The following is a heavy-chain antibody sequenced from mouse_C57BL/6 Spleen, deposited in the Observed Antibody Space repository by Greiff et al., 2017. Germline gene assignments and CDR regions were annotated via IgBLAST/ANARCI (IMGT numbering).Heavy chain of an antibody. J-gene: IGHJ2*01. CDR3: ARGANSYFDY. CDR1: GYTFTSYW. CDR2: IYPSDSET. Sequence: QVQLKQPGAELVRPGSSVKLSCKASGYTFTSYWMDWVKQRPGQGLEWIGNIYPSDSETHYNQKFKDKATLTVDKSSSTAYMQLSSLTSEDSAVYYCARGANSYFDYWGQGTTLTVSS. D-gene: IGHD3-1*01. V-gene: IGHV1-61*01.